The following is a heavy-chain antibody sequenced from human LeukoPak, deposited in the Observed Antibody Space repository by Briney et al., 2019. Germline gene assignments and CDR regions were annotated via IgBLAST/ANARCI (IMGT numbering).Heavy chain of an antibody. CDR3: AREGTYNWNDGGAN. CDR2: IYYSGST. J-gene: IGHJ4*02. Sequence: SETLSLTCTVSGGSINSGTYYWGWIRQPPGKGLEWIGSIYYSGSTYYNPSLKSRVTISVDTSKNQFSLKLSSVTAADTAVYYCAREGTYNWNDGGANWGQGTLVTVSS. V-gene: IGHV4-39*07. D-gene: IGHD1-20*01. CDR1: GGSINSGTYY.